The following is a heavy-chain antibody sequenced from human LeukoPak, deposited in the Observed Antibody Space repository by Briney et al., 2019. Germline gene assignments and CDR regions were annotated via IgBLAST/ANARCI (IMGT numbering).Heavy chain of an antibody. D-gene: IGHD3-22*01. CDR1: GASISSYY. CDR2: IYYSGST. V-gene: IGHV4-59*01. Sequence: SETLSLTCTVSGASISSYYWSWIRQPPGKGLEWLGYIYYSGSTNYNPSLKSRVTISVDTSKNQFSLKLSSVTAADTAVYYCARDWYYYDSNDYYSETWFDPWGQGTLVTVSS. J-gene: IGHJ5*02. CDR3: ARDWYYYDSNDYYSETWFDP.